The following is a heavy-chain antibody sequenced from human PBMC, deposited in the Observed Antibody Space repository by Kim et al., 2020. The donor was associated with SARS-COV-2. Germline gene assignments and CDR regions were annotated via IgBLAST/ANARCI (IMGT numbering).Heavy chain of an antibody. J-gene: IGHJ5*02. CDR3: ARGWGIVAAKGWFDP. Sequence: DYGKGRFTNSRDNSKNTLYLQMNSRRAEDTAVYYWARGWGIVAAKGWFDPWGQGTLVTVSS. D-gene: IGHD5-12*01. V-gene: IGHV3-30*07.